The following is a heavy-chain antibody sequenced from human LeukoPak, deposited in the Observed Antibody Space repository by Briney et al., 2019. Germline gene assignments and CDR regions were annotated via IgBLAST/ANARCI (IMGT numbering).Heavy chain of an antibody. CDR1: GGSISSYY. CDR2: IYYSGST. Sequence: PSETLSLTCTVSGGSISSYYWSWIRQPPGKGLEWIGYIYYSGSTNYNPSLKSRVTISVDTSKNQFSLKLSSVTAADTAVYYCARRRRYCSGGSCYFDAFDIWGQGTMVTVSS. D-gene: IGHD2-15*01. CDR3: ARRRRYCSGGSCYFDAFDI. V-gene: IGHV4-59*08. J-gene: IGHJ3*02.